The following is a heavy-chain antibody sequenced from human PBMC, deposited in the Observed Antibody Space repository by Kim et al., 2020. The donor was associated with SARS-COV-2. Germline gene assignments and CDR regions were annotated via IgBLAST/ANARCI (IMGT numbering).Heavy chain of an antibody. D-gene: IGHD6-25*01. Sequence: ASVKVSCKASGFTFTAYGFTWVRQAPGQGLEWMGWISGYNGNTNYAQKLQGRVIMTTDTSTTTVYMELRSLRSDDTAVYYCARGGRTAGDWFDSWGQGTLVTVSS. CDR1: GFTFTAYG. CDR3: ARGGRTAGDWFDS. J-gene: IGHJ5*01. V-gene: IGHV1-18*01. CDR2: ISGYNGNT.